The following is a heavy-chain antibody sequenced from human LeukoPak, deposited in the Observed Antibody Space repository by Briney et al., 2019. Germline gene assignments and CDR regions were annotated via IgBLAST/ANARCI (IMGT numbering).Heavy chain of an antibody. J-gene: IGHJ6*02. CDR2: FDPEDGET. V-gene: IGHV1-24*01. CDR1: GYTLTELS. Sequence: ASVKVSCKVSGYTLTELSMHWVRQAPGKGLEWMGGFDPEDGETIYAQKFQGRVTMTEDTSTDTAYMELSSLRSEDTAVYYCATGGGQYCSGGCCYLPYGMDVWGQGTTVTVSS. D-gene: IGHD2-15*01. CDR3: ATGGGQYCSGGCCYLPYGMDV.